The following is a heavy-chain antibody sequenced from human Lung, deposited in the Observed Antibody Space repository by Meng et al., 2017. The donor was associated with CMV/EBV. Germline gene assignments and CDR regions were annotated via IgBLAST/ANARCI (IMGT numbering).Heavy chain of an antibody. D-gene: IGHD2-2*01. CDR1: RLTHFKSYS. CDR3: ARAAFCSSSTCWYGMDV. CDR2: LSYDGSQR. J-gene: IGHJ6*02. V-gene: IGHV3-30*14. Sequence: SRLTHFKSYSMHWVRQVPGKGLEWVAILSYDGSQRYYTDSVQGRFTISRVHSMDSMYLQMNSLRPEDPAVYYCARAAFCSSSTCWYGMDVWXQGTTVTVSS.